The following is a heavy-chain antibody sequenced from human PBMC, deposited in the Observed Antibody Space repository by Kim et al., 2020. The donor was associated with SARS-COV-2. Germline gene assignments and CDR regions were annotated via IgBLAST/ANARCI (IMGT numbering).Heavy chain of an antibody. D-gene: IGHD2-2*01. CDR2: INTGSGNT. J-gene: IGHJ4*02. V-gene: IGHV1-3*04. Sequence: ASVKVSCKASGYTFTNYAIHWMRQAPGQRLEWMGWINTGSGNTKYSQMVQDRVTITRDTSASTDYMELSNLSSADTAVYYCARDPRSCSSTTCYGEAIDYWGQGTLVTVSS. CDR3: ARDPRSCSSTTCYGEAIDY. CDR1: GYTFTNYA.